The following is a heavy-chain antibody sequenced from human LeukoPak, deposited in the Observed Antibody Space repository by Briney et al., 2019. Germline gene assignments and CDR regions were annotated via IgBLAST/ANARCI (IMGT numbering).Heavy chain of an antibody. CDR3: ARERFGEFAFDI. V-gene: IGHV3-7*01. D-gene: IGHD3-10*01. CDR2: IKQDARDK. J-gene: IGHJ3*02. CDR1: GFTFSNFW. Sequence: PGGSLRLSCAAFGFTFSNFWMTWVRQAPGKGLEWVANIKQDARDKYYVDSVKGRFTISRDNAKNSVYLQMNGLRAEDTAVYYCARERFGEFAFDIWCQGTVVTVSS.